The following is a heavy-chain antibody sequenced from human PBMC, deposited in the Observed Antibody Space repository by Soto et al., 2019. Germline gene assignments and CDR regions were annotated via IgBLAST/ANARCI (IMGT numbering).Heavy chain of an antibody. CDR1: GYSFTSYW. J-gene: IGHJ6*02. CDR3: ATTSAAGKYYYGMDV. D-gene: IGHD6-13*01. Sequence: EVQLVQSGAEVKKPGESLKISCKGSGYSFTSYWIGWVRQMPGKGLEWMGSIYPGDSDTRHSPSFQGQVTISADKSISTAYLQWSSLKASDTAMYYCATTSAAGKYYYGMDVWGQGTTVTLSS. V-gene: IGHV5-51*01. CDR2: IYPGDSDT.